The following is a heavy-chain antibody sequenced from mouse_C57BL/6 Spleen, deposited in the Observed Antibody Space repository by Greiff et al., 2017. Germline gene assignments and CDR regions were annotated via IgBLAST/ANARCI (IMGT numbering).Heavy chain of an antibody. D-gene: IGHD1-1*01. J-gene: IGHJ2*01. CDR3: ARQGPITTVVATDFDY. CDR2: IDPSDSET. CDR1: GYTFTSYW. Sequence: QVQLKQPGAELVRPGSSVKLSCKASGYTFTSYWMHWVKQRPIQGLEWIGNIDPSDSETHYNQKFKDKATLTVDKSSSTAYMQLSSLTSEDSAVYYCARQGPITTVVATDFDYWGQGTTLTVSS. V-gene: IGHV1-52*01.